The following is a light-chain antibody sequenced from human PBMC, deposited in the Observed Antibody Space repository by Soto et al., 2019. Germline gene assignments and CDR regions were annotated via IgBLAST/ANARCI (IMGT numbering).Light chain of an antibody. CDR1: QTISSW. J-gene: IGKJ1*01. CDR3: QHYNAFPWP. V-gene: IGKV1-5*03. Sequence: DIQMTQSPSTLSGSVGDRVTITCRASQTISSWLAWYQQKPGKAPKLLIYKASTLKSGVPSRFSGSGSGTEFTLTISSLQPDDLATYYCQHYNAFPWPFGQGTKVDI. CDR2: KAS.